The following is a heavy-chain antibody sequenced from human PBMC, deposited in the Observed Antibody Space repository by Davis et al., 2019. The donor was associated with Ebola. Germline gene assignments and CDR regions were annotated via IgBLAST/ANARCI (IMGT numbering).Heavy chain of an antibody. Sequence: ASVKVSCKLSGDTFSSYGINWVQQAPGQGLEWMGSISSYNGQTNYAQKFQGRVTMTRDTSTSTAYMEVRGLRSDDTAVYYCATGWGELLGDYWGQGTLVTVSS. V-gene: IGHV1-18*01. D-gene: IGHD1-26*01. J-gene: IGHJ4*02. CDR1: GDTFSSYG. CDR3: ATGWGELLGDY. CDR2: ISSYNGQT.